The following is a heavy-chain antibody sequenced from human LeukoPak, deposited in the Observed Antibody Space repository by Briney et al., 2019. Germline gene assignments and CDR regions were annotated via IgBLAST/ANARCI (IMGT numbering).Heavy chain of an antibody. CDR2: ISYEGGTQ. V-gene: IGHV3-30*18. CDR1: GVTLSPYG. CDR3: AKEGTPQVSTWYDL. J-gene: IGHJ5*02. D-gene: IGHD3-10*01. Sequence: GRSRRLSSAAAGVTLSPYGMHWVRQAPGKGLERVAVISYEGGTQHYADSVKGRFIISRDNPRNTLYLQMNILRTEDTAVYYCAKEGTPQVSTWYDLWGQGTQVIVSS.